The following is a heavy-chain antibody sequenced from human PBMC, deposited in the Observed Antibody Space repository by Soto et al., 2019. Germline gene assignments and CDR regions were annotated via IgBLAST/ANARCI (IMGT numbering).Heavy chain of an antibody. V-gene: IGHV1-2*02. CDR3: ARSLFGSSSGGWFDP. J-gene: IGHJ5*02. CDR1: GYIFTGYY. CDR2: IIPNSGGT. D-gene: IGHD6-6*01. Sequence: QVQLVQSGAEVKKPGASVKVSCKASGYIFTGYYLHWVRQAPGQGLEWMGWIIPNSGGTNYARKFQGRVTMTRDTSIKTAYMEMTRLTSDDTAVYYCARSLFGSSSGGWFDPWGQGTLVTVSS.